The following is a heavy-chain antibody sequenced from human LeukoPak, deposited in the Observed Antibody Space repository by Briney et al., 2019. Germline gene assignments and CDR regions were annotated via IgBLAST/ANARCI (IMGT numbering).Heavy chain of an antibody. J-gene: IGHJ6*03. CDR3: ARAGRFGELSYYYMDV. CDR1: GGTFSSYA. V-gene: IGHV1-2*02. CDR2: INPNSGGT. D-gene: IGHD3-10*01. Sequence: ASVKVSCKASGGTFSSYAISWVRQAPGQGLEWMGWINPNSGGTNYAQKFQGRVTMTRDTSISTAYMELSRLRSDDTAVYYCARAGRFGELSYYYMDVWGKGTTVTISS.